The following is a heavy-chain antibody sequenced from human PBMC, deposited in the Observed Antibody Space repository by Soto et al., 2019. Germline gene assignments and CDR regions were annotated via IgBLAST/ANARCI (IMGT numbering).Heavy chain of an antibody. V-gene: IGHV3-73*02. CDR3: TRAGLWFGELLYPSYGMDV. J-gene: IGHJ6*02. Sequence: EVQLVESGGGLVQPGGSLKLSCAASGFTFSGSAMHWVRQASGKGLEWVGRIRSKANSYATAYAASVKGRFTISRDDSKNTAYLQMNSLKTEDTAVYYCTRAGLWFGELLYPSYGMDVWGQGTTVTVSS. D-gene: IGHD3-10*01. CDR2: IRSKANSYAT. CDR1: GFTFSGSA.